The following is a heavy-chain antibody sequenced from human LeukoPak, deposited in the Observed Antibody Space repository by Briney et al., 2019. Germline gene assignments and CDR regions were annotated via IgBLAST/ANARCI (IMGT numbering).Heavy chain of an antibody. CDR2: IYYSGST. CDR1: GGSISSYY. Sequence: SETLSLTCTVSGGSISSYYWSWIRQPPGKGLEWIGYIYYSGSTNYNPSLKSRVTISVDTSKNQFSLKLSSVTAADTAVYYCARDRGGTIFDYWGQGTLVTVSS. V-gene: IGHV4-59*01. D-gene: IGHD3-16*01. J-gene: IGHJ4*02. CDR3: ARDRGGTIFDY.